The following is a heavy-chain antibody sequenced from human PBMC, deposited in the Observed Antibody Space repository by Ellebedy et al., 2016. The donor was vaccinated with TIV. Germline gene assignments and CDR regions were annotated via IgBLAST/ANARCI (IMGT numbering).Heavy chain of an antibody. V-gene: IGHV3-23*01. CDR1: GFTFSSYA. D-gene: IGHD5-24*01. Sequence: GESLKISCAASGFTFSSYAMSWVRQAPGKGLEWVSTISHTGSRTYYADSVEGRFTISRDNSKNTLYLQMNSLRPEDTAVYYCAKDAWEKARISWEHDYWGQGTLVTVSS. J-gene: IGHJ4*02. CDR2: ISHTGSRT. CDR3: AKDAWEKARISWEHDY.